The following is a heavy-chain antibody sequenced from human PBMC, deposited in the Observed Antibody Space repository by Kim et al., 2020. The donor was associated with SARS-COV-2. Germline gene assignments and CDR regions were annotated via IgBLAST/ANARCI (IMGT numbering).Heavy chain of an antibody. CDR2: TYYRSKWSN. CDR1: GDSVSNNRAG. J-gene: IGHJ3*02. D-gene: IGHD2-15*01. V-gene: IGHV6-1*01. CDR3: ARGGAYAFDI. Sequence: SQTLSLTCAISGDSVSNNRAGWHWNRQSPSRGLEWLGRTYYRSKWSNDYAVSVKSRMTFNPDTSKNQFSLQLNSVTPEDTAVYYCARGGAYAFDIWGQGTMVTVSS.